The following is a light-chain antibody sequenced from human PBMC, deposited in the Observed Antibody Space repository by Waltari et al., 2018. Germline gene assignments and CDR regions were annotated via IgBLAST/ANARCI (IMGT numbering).Light chain of an antibody. J-gene: IGKJ1*01. V-gene: IGKV3-20*01. CDR3: QNHERLPAT. CDR2: GAS. CDR1: QSIGRY. Sequence: LSCRASQSIGRYLVWYQQKSGQAPRLLIYGASTRATGIPDRFSGSGSGTDFSLTISRLEAEDFAVYYCQNHERLPATFGQGTKVEMK.